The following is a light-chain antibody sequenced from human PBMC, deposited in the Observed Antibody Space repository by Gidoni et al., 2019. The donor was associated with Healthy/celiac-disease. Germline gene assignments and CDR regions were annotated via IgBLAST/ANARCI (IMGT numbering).Light chain of an antibody. CDR1: QSVLYSSNNKNY. V-gene: IGKV4-1*01. CDR3: QQYYSTPWT. J-gene: IGKJ1*01. Sequence: DIVMTQSPDSLDVYLGERATINCKSSQSVLYSSNNKNYLAWYQQKTGQPPKLLLYWASTRESGVPDRFSGSGSGTDFTLTISSLQAEDVSVYYCQQYYSTPWTFXQXTKVEIK. CDR2: WAS.